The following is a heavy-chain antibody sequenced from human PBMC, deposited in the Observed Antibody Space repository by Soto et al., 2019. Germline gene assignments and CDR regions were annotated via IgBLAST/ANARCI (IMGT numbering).Heavy chain of an antibody. CDR1: GYAFSNYW. D-gene: IGHD2-21*01. CDR3: GRQGGDGYNIDY. CDR2: IDPTDSFT. V-gene: IGHV5-10-1*01. Sequence: HGESLKISCEGSGYAFSNYWINWVRQVSGKGLEWMGRIDPTDSFTNYSPSFQGHVTFSVDKSTSTAYVQWSSLKASDTAMYYCGRQGGDGYNIDYWGQGTLVTVSS. J-gene: IGHJ4*02.